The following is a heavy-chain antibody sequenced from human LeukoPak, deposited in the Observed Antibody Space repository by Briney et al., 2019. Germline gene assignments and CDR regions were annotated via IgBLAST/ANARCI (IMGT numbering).Heavy chain of an antibody. CDR2: IIPIFGTA. CDR1: GGTFSSYA. J-gene: IGHJ4*02. Sequence: SVKVSCKASGGTFSSYAISWVRQAPGQGLEWMGGIIPIFGTANYAQKFQGRVTITTDESTSTAYMELSSLRSEDTAVYYCAREEDCTNGVYYTDNFDYWGQGTLVTVPS. D-gene: IGHD2-8*01. V-gene: IGHV1-69*05. CDR3: AREEDCTNGVYYTDNFDY.